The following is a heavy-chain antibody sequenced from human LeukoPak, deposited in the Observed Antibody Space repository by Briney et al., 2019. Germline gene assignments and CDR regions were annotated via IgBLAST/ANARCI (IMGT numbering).Heavy chain of an antibody. CDR2: INNLGST. V-gene: IGHV4-34*01. Sequence: SETLSLTCAVYGVSFGGYYWTWIRQSPEKGLEWIGKINNLGSTSYNPSLSSRVLMSLDTSKNQFSLRLSSVTAADTAVYYCARGGGGPRLGNWGQGTLVTVS. CDR3: ARGGGGPRLGN. CDR1: GVSFGGYY. D-gene: IGHD2-15*01. J-gene: IGHJ4*02.